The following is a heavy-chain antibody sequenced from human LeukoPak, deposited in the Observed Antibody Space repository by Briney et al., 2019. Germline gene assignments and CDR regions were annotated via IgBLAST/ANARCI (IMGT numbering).Heavy chain of an antibody. D-gene: IGHD1-26*01. V-gene: IGHV3-30*14. Sequence: GRSLRLSCAASGFTFSSYAMHWVRQAPGKGLEWVAVISYDGSNKYYADSVKGRFTISRDDSKNTLYLQMNSLRAEDTAVYYCARGRSGSYYYFDYWGQGTLVTVSS. CDR3: ARGRSGSYYYFDY. J-gene: IGHJ4*02. CDR2: ISYDGSNK. CDR1: GFTFSSYA.